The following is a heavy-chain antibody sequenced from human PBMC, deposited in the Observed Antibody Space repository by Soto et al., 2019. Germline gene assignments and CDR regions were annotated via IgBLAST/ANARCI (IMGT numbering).Heavy chain of an antibody. CDR1: GFTFSSYS. J-gene: IGHJ6*03. Sequence: GGSLRLSCAASGFTFSSYSMNWVRQAPGKGLEWVSSISSSSSYIYYADSVKGRFTISRDNARNSLYLQMNNLRDEDTAVYYCARYCSGGDCYPTYYYFYIDVWGKGTTVTVSS. D-gene: IGHD2-15*01. CDR3: ARYCSGGDCYPTYYYFYIDV. V-gene: IGHV3-21*01. CDR2: ISSSSSYI.